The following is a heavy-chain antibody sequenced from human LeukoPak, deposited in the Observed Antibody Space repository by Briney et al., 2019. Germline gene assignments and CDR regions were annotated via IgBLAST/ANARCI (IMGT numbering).Heavy chain of an antibody. D-gene: IGHD4-17*01. Sequence: GGSLRLSCAASGFIFSDYYMSWIRQAPGKGLEWVSYISSSGSTMYYTDSVKGRFTISRDNAKDSLYLQMNSLRAEDTAVYYCVYSGDYEKGYWGQGTLVTVSS. CDR3: VYSGDYEKGY. V-gene: IGHV3-11*04. J-gene: IGHJ4*02. CDR2: ISSSGSTM. CDR1: GFIFSDYY.